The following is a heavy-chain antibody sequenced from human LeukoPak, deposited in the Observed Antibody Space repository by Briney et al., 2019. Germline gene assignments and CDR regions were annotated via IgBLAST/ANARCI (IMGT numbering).Heavy chain of an antibody. J-gene: IGHJ4*02. CDR3: ARIGDDYYFDY. CDR1: GFSLSTNEMR. Sequence: SGPTLVNPTQTLTLTCTFSGFSLSTNEMRVSWIRQPPGKALEWLARIDWDDSKFYSTSLKTRLTISKDTSKNQVVLTMTNMDPVDTATYYCARIGDDYYFDYWGQGTLVTVSS. V-gene: IGHV2-70*04. CDR2: IDWDDSK. D-gene: IGHD2-21*02.